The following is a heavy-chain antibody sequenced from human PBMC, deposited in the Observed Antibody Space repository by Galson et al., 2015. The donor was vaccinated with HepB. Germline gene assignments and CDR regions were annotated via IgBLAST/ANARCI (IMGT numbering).Heavy chain of an antibody. CDR1: GGSISSYY. Sequence: SETLSLTCTVSGGSISSYYWSWIRQPPGKGLEWIGYIYYNGSTNYNPSLKSRVTISVDTSKNQFSLKLSSVTAADTAIYYCARHNQWLAMSGAFDIWGQGTMVTVSS. D-gene: IGHD6-19*01. J-gene: IGHJ3*02. CDR2: IYYNGST. V-gene: IGHV4-59*08. CDR3: ARHNQWLAMSGAFDI.